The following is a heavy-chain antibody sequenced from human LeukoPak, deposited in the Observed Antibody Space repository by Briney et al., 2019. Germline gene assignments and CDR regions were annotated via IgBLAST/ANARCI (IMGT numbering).Heavy chain of an antibody. CDR2: ISSSGSTI. Sequence: PGGSLRPSCAASGFTFSSYEMNWVRQAPGKGLEWVSYISSSGSTIYYADSVKGRFTISRDNAKNSLYLQMNSLRAEDTAVYYCAREPYDSSGYHSEYFDYWGQGTLATVSS. J-gene: IGHJ4*02. V-gene: IGHV3-48*03. CDR1: GFTFSSYE. CDR3: AREPYDSSGYHSEYFDY. D-gene: IGHD3-22*01.